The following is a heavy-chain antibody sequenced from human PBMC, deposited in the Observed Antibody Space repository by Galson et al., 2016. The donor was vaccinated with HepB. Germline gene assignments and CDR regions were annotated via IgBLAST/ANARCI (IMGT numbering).Heavy chain of an antibody. D-gene: IGHD6-13*01. J-gene: IGHJ6*02. V-gene: IGHV3-64D*06. CDR2: ITTNGDDT. CDR3: VKSNLAAPGGFYGMDV. CDR1: GFSFSSHP. Sequence: SLRLSCAASGFSFSSHPMHWVRQAPGKGLEYVSGITTNGDDTKYADSVKGRFTIFRDNSKNTLYLQMRSLRAEDTAVYYCVKSNLAAPGGFYGMDVWGQGTTVTVSS.